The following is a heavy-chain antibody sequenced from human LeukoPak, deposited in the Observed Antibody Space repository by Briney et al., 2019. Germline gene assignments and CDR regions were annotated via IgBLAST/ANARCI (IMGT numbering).Heavy chain of an antibody. CDR1: GYSFTSYY. Sequence: ASVKVSCKASGYSFTSYYMHWVRQAPGQGLEWMGIINPSGGSTNYAQKFQGRVTITADKSTSTAYMELSSLRSEDTAVYYCARVNAYYYGSGSYAWDYYYYMDVWGKGTTVTVSS. CDR3: ARVNAYYYGSGSYAWDYYYYMDV. V-gene: IGHV1-46*01. D-gene: IGHD3-10*01. J-gene: IGHJ6*03. CDR2: INPSGGST.